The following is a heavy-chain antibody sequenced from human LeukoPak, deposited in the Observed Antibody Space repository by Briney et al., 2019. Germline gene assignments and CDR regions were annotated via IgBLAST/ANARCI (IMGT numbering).Heavy chain of an antibody. J-gene: IGHJ4*02. CDR3: AHCLSNTMVRGPSYYFDY. D-gene: IGHD3-10*01. CDR2: IYWDDDK. Sequence: SGPTLVKPTQTLTLTCTFSGFSLSTSGVGVGWIRQPPGKALEWLALIYWDDDKRYSPSLKSRLTITKDTSKNQVVLTMTNMDLVDTATYYCAHCLSNTMVRGPSYYFDYWGQGTLVTVSS. V-gene: IGHV2-5*02. CDR1: GFSLSTSGVG.